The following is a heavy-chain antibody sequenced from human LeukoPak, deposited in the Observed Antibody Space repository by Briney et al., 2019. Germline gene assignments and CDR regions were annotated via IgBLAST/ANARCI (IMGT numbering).Heavy chain of an antibody. CDR2: INHSGST. Sequence: SETLSLTCAVYGGSFSGYYWSWIRQPPGKGLEWVGEINHSGSTNYNPSLKSRVTISVDTSKNQFSLKLSSVTAADTAVYYCARGQAFDIWGQGTMVTVSS. CDR1: GGSFSGYY. J-gene: IGHJ3*02. V-gene: IGHV4-34*01. CDR3: ARGQAFDI.